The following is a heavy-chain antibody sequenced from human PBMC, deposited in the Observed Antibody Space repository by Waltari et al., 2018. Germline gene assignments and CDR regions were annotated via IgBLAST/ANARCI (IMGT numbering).Heavy chain of an antibody. J-gene: IGHJ4*02. D-gene: IGHD6-19*01. Sequence: QVQLQESGPGLVKPSETLSLTCAVSGYSISSGYYWGWIRQPPGKGLEWIGSIYHSGSTCYNPSLKSRVTISVDTSKNQFSLKLSSVTAADTAVYYCASIDSSAYYFDYWGQGTLVTVSS. CDR1: GYSISSGYY. V-gene: IGHV4-38-2*01. CDR3: ASIDSSAYYFDY. CDR2: IYHSGST.